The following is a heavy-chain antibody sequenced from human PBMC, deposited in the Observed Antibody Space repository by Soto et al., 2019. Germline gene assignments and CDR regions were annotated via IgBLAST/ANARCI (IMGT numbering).Heavy chain of an antibody. V-gene: IGHV4-4*02. Sequence: SETLSLTCAVSGGSISSSNWWSWVRQPPGKGLEWIGEIYHSGSTNYNPSLKSRVTISVDKSKNQFSLKLSSVTAADTAVYYCARDAAAVAHSGDYYYYGMDVWGQGTTVTVSS. CDR2: IYHSGST. CDR1: GGSISSSNW. D-gene: IGHD6-19*01. J-gene: IGHJ6*02. CDR3: ARDAAAVAHSGDYYYYGMDV.